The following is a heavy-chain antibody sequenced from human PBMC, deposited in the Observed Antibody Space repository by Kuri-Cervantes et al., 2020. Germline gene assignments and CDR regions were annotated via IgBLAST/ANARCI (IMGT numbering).Heavy chain of an antibody. CDR3: AREGSGSFGY. CDR2: ISSSSSVI. Sequence: GGSLRLSCAASGFTFSDYYMDWVRQAPGKGLEWVSYISSSSSVIYDADSVKGRFTISRDNAKNSLYLQMNSLRAEDTAMYYCAREGSGSFGYWGQGTLVTVSS. J-gene: IGHJ4*02. CDR1: GFTFSDYY. D-gene: IGHD1-26*01. V-gene: IGHV3-48*01.